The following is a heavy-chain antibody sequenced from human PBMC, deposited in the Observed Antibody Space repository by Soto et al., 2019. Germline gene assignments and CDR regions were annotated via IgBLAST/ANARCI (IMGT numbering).Heavy chain of an antibody. CDR3: ARDLTVTTFDY. J-gene: IGHJ4*02. Sequence: SLRLSCAASGFTFSSYAMHWVRQAPGKGLEWVAVISYDGSNKYYADSVKGRFTISRDNSKNTLYLQMNSLRAEDTAVYYCARDLTVTTFDYWGQGTLVTVSS. CDR2: ISYDGSNK. D-gene: IGHD4-17*01. CDR1: GFTFSSYA. V-gene: IGHV3-30-3*01.